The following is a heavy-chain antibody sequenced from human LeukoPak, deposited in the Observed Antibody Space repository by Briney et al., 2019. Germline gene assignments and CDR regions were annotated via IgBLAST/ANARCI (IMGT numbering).Heavy chain of an antibody. CDR3: ARVSEYYYFDY. CDR1: GYTFTGYF. D-gene: IGHD2/OR15-2a*01. CDR2: INPNSGGT. V-gene: IGHV1-2*02. Sequence: GASVKVSCKASGYTFTGYFMHWVRQAPGQGPEWMGWINPNSGGTNYAQKFQGRVIMTRDTSISTAYMELSRLRSDDTAVYHCARVSEYYYFDYWGQGTLVTVSS. J-gene: IGHJ4*02.